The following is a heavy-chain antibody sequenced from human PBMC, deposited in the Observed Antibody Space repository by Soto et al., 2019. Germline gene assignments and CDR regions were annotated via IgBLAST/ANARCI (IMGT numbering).Heavy chain of an antibody. CDR3: ARDSQPLSTAAVLFDY. J-gene: IGHJ4*02. D-gene: IGHD6-13*01. V-gene: IGHV1-69*13. CDR2: IIPIFGTA. Sequence: SVKVSCKASGGTFSSYAISWVRQAPGQGLEWMGGIIPIFGTANYTQKFQGRVTITADESTSTAYMELSSLRSEDTAVYYCARDSQPLSTAAVLFDYWGQGTLVTVSS. CDR1: GGTFSSYA.